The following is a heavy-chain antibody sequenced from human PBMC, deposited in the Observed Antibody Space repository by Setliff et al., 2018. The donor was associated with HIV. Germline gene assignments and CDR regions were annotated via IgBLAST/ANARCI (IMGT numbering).Heavy chain of an antibody. V-gene: IGHV3-11*01. CDR1: GFTFSNYG. Sequence: GGSLRLSCAASGFTFSNYGMSWVRQAPGKGLEWVSTISISGSTIYYADSVKGRFTISRDNAKDSLYLQMNSLRAEDTAVYYCARGSMIAHYYYYGMDVWGQGTTVTVSS. J-gene: IGHJ6*02. CDR3: ARGSMIAHYYYYGMDV. CDR2: ISISGSTI. D-gene: IGHD3-22*01.